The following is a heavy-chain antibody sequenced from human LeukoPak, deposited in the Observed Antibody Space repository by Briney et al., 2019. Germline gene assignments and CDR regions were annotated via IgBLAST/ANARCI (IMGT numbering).Heavy chain of an antibody. CDR1: GFTFSSYS. D-gene: IGHD4-23*01. Sequence: GGSLRLSCAAPGFTFSSYSMNWVRQAPGKGLEWVSYISTGSSTTYYADSVKGRFTISRDNVENSLYLQMNSLRDEDTAVYYCARVAAGYSVNYFDYWGKGTLVTVSS. CDR3: ARVAAGYSVNYFDY. J-gene: IGHJ4*02. CDR2: ISTGSSTT. V-gene: IGHV3-48*02.